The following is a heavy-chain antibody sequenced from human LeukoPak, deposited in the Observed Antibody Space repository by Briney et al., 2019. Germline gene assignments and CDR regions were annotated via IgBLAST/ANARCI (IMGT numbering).Heavy chain of an antibody. CDR3: ARGGNSYGPMYYFDY. D-gene: IGHD5-18*01. CDR1: GFTFSSYD. Sequence: PGGSLRLSCAASGFTFSSYDMNWVRQAPGKGLEWVSSISSTSNYINYADSVKGRFTISRDNSKNTLFLQMNSLRAEDTAVYYCARGGNSYGPMYYFDYWGQGTLVTVSS. V-gene: IGHV3-21*04. CDR2: ISSTSNYI. J-gene: IGHJ4*02.